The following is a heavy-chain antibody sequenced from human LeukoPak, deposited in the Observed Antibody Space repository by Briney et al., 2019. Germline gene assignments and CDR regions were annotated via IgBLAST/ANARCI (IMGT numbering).Heavy chain of an antibody. CDR1: GFTFSSYA. CDR3: ARDLRAVAATLWFDP. Sequence: GGSLRLSCAASGFTFSSYAMHWVRQAPGKGLEWVAVISYDGSNKYYADSVKGRFTISRDNSKNTLYLQMNSLRAEDTAVYYCARDLRAVAATLWFDPWGQGTLVTVSS. D-gene: IGHD6-19*01. CDR2: ISYDGSNK. J-gene: IGHJ5*02. V-gene: IGHV3-30*04.